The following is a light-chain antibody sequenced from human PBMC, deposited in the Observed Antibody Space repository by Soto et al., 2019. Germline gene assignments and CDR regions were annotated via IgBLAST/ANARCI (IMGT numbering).Light chain of an antibody. Sequence: DIQITQSPSSLSASVGDGVTITCWASQSISRFVSWYLQKPGKAPKLLIYAASRLESGGPARFSCSRSETDFTLTISSLQPEDFAAYYCQQRYSRMTFGQHSKVDI. J-gene: IGKJ1*01. CDR2: AAS. CDR1: QSISRF. V-gene: IGKV1-39*01. CDR3: QQRYSRMT.